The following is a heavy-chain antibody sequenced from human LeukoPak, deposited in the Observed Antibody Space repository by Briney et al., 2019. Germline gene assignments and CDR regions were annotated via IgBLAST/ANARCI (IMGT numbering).Heavy chain of an antibody. CDR3: VRDEGVDRFGVVIEEYFDY. CDR2: IKQDGSEK. V-gene: IGHV3-7*01. J-gene: IGHJ4*02. Sequence: PGGSLRLSCAASGFIFSRYWMSWVRQAPGKGLEWVANIKQDGSEKYYVDSVEGRFTISRDNAKNSLYLQMNSLRAEDTAVYYCVRDEGVDRFGVVIEEYFDYWGQGTLVIVSS. D-gene: IGHD3-3*01. CDR1: GFIFSRYW.